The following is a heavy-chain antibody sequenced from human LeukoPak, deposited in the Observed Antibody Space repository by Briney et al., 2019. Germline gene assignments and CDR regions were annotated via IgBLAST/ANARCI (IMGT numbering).Heavy chain of an antibody. Sequence: LETLSLTCTVSGGSISSYYWSWIRQPPGKGLEWIGYIYTSGSTNYNPSLKSRVTISVDTSKNQFSLQLSSVTAADTVVYYCARHGYSNYVAARARFPTPYDYWGQGTLVTVSS. J-gene: IGHJ4*02. CDR2: IYTSGST. D-gene: IGHD4-11*01. CDR1: GGSISSYY. V-gene: IGHV4-4*09. CDR3: ARHGYSNYVAARARFPTPYDY.